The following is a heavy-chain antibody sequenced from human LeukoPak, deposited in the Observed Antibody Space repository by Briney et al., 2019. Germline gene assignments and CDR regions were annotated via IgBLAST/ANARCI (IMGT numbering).Heavy chain of an antibody. J-gene: IGHJ4*02. Sequence: ASVKVSCKASGYTFTPYYMHWVRQAPGQGLEWMGWINPNSGGTHYAQQSQGKSTMTGDTSISAAYMDLSGLRSDDTAVYYCARDYGGPSWFGGIDDWGQASVLTVSS. CDR3: ARDYGGPSWFGGIDD. V-gene: IGHV1-2*02. CDR2: INPNSGGT. D-gene: IGHD3-10*01. CDR1: GYTFTPYY.